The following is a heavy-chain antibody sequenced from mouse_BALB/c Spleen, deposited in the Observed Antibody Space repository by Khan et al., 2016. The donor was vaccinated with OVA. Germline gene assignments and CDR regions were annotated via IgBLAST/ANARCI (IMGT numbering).Heavy chain of an antibody. CDR1: GYTVTDYY. CDR3: ARSGFGSFAY. CDR2: IFPGRGNT. J-gene: IGHJ3*01. V-gene: IGHV1-77*01. D-gene: IGHD2-2*01. Sequence: QVQLQQAGAEMARPRASVKLSCKASGYTVTDYYINWVKQRTVHAHEWIGEIFPGRGNTYYNEKFKDTATLTADTSSSPAFMHLSSLTSEHSPVCFCARSGFGSFAYGGQGTLVTVAA.